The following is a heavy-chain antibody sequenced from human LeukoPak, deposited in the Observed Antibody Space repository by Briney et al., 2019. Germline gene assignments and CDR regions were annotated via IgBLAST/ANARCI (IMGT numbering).Heavy chain of an antibody. J-gene: IGHJ3*02. Sequence: ASVTVSCKASGYTFLNFGIPWVRQAPGQGLEWMGWISSKSGSTNFAQSFEARVTMTTETSTTTAYRELRSLRLDDTAVYFCARDDSGETRIWGQGTMVTVSS. V-gene: IGHV1-18*01. D-gene: IGHD3-10*01. CDR1: GYTFLNFG. CDR2: ISSKSGST. CDR3: ARDDSGETRI.